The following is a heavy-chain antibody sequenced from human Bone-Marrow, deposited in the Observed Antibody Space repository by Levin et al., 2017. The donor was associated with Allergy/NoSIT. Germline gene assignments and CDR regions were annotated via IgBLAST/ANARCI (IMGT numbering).Heavy chain of an antibody. CDR2: IYYSGST. CDR1: GGSISSGGYY. Sequence: SETLSLTCTVSGGSISSGGYYWSWIRQHPGKGLEWIGYIYYSGSTYYNPSLKSRVTISVDTSKNQFSLKLSSVTAADTAVYYCARAEGISSSWYYFDYWGQGTLVTVSS. V-gene: IGHV4-31*03. J-gene: IGHJ4*02. D-gene: IGHD6-13*01. CDR3: ARAEGISSSWYYFDY.